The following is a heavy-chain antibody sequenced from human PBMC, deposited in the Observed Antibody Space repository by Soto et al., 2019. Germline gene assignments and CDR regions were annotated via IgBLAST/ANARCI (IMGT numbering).Heavy chain of an antibody. Sequence: ASVKVSCKASGYTFTSYDIYWVRQATGQGLERMGWMNPNTGNSGYAQKFQGRVTMTSDTSISTAHMELSSLRSEDTAVYYCARRAETNGWNGFGADKYYFDFWGQGTLVTVSS. V-gene: IGHV1-8*01. CDR1: GYTFTSYD. CDR3: ARRAETNGWNGFGADKYYFDF. D-gene: IGHD1-1*01. CDR2: MNPNTGNS. J-gene: IGHJ4*02.